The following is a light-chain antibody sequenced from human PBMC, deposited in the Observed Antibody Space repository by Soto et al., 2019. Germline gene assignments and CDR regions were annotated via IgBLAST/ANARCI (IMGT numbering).Light chain of an antibody. J-gene: IGLJ2*01. Sequence: QSLLTQSPSASASLGASVKLTCTLSSGHSNYAIAWHQQQPEKGPRYLMKLNSDGSQTQGGGIPERFPGSSSGAERYLTISRLQCQEEPDYCCPTWGSSSVASGGGTQRTVL. CDR2: LNSDGSQ. V-gene: IGLV4-69*01. CDR3: PTWGSSSVA. CDR1: SGHSNYA.